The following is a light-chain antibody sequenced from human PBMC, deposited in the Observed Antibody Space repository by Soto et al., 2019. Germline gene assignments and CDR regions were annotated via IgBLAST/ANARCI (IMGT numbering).Light chain of an antibody. CDR1: QSVSNSY. CDR2: GAS. Sequence: ETVLTQSPGTLSLSPGERATLSCRASQSVSNSYLAWYQQKPGQSPRLLIYGASSRATGIPDRFSGSGSGTDFTLTISRLEPEDFAVYYCQQYGSSLPITFGQGTRLE. V-gene: IGKV3-20*01. CDR3: QQYGSSLPIT. J-gene: IGKJ5*01.